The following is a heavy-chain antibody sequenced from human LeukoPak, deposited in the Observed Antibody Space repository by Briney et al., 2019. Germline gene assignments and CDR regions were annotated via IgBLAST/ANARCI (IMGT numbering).Heavy chain of an antibody. CDR1: GGSFTGYY. D-gene: IGHD3-16*02. CDR3: ARGQGIYDYVWGSYPPLDY. V-gene: IGHV4-34*01. Sequence: KPSETLSLTRAVYGGSFTGYYSSWIRQPPGKGLEWIGEINHSGSTNYNPSLKSRVTISVDTSKNQYSLKLSSVTAADTAVDYCARGQGIYDYVWGSYPPLDYWGQGTLVTVSS. CDR2: INHSGST. J-gene: IGHJ4*02.